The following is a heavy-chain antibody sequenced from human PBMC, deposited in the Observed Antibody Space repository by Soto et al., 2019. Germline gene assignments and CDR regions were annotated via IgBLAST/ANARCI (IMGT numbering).Heavy chain of an antibody. J-gene: IGHJ6*02. V-gene: IGHV1-3*01. Sequence: ASVKVSCKASGYTFTSYAMHWVRQAPGQRLEWMGWINAGNGNTKYSQKFQGRVTITRDTSASTAYMELSSLRSEDTAVYYCARASIRYSSVLPAYYYYGMDVWGQGTTVTVSS. CDR1: GYTFTSYA. CDR3: ARASIRYSSVLPAYYYYGMDV. CDR2: INAGNGNT. D-gene: IGHD6-25*01.